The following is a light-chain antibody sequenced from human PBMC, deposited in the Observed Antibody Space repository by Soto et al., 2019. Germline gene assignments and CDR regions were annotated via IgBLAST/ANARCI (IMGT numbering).Light chain of an antibody. CDR1: QTISTY. CDR2: DAS. V-gene: IGKV1-39*01. CDR3: QQSVSTPYT. Sequence: DIQMTQSPSSLSASVGDRVTITCRASQTISTYLNWYQQKPGKAPRLLIYDASSLLSGVPSRFSGSGSGTDFTLTIASLQPEDFSTYYCQQSVSTPYTFGQGTKVDIK. J-gene: IGKJ2*01.